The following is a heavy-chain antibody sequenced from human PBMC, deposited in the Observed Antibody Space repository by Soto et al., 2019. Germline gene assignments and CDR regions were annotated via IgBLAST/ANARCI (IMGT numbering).Heavy chain of an antibody. J-gene: IGHJ4*02. Sequence: TSETLSLTCTVSGGSISSYYWSWIRQPPGKGLEWIGYIYYSGSTNYNPSLKSRVTISVDTSKNQFSLKLSSVTAADTAVYYCARHVPIDVGWLNYYFDYWGQGTLVTVSS. V-gene: IGHV4-59*08. CDR2: IYYSGST. D-gene: IGHD3-9*01. CDR3: ARHVPIDVGWLNYYFDY. CDR1: GGSISSYY.